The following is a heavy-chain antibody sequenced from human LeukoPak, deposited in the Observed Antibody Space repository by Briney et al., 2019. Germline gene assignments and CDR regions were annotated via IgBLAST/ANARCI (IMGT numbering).Heavy chain of an antibody. V-gene: IGHV4-4*07. J-gene: IGHJ4*02. CDR2: IYTSGST. CDR3: ARLRAATGEFHFDY. Sequence: SETLSLTCTVSGGSISSYYWSWIRQPAGKGLEWIGRIYTSGSTNYNPSLKSRVTISVDTSKNQFSLKLSSVTAADTAVYYCARLRAATGEFHFDYWGQGTQVTVSS. CDR1: GGSISSYY. D-gene: IGHD3-16*01.